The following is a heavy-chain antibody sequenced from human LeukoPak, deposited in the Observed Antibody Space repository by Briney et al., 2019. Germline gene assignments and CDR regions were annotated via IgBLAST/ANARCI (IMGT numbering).Heavy chain of an antibody. CDR3: AIDFFVVPAATGSFDY. CDR1: GFTFSSYA. CDR2: ISGSGGST. D-gene: IGHD2-2*01. V-gene: IGHV3-23*01. J-gene: IGHJ4*02. Sequence: GGSLRLSCAASGFTFSSYAMSWVRQAPGKGLEWVSSISGSGGSTYYADSVKGRFTISRDNSKNTLYLQMNSLRADDTSVYYCAIDFFVVPAATGSFDYWGEGTLVTVSS.